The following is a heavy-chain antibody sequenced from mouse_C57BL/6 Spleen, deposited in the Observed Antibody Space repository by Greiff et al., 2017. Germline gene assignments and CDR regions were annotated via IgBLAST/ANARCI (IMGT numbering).Heavy chain of an antibody. J-gene: IGHJ3*01. V-gene: IGHV1-42*01. CDR3: ARAYYSNSFAY. CDR2: IKPSTGGT. D-gene: IGHD2-5*01. CDR1: GYSFTGYY. Sequence: EVQLQQSGPELVKPGASVKISCKASGYSFTGYYMNWVKQSPEKSLEWIGEIKPSTGGTTYNQKFKAKATLTVDKSSSTAYMQLKSLTSEDSAVYYCARAYYSNSFAYWGQGTLVTVSA.